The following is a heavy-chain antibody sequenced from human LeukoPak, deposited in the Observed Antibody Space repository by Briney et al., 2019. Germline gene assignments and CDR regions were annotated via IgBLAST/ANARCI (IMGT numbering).Heavy chain of an antibody. CDR3: ARDQAAASQWGYYYYYGMDV. J-gene: IGHJ6*02. Sequence: GGSLRLSCAASGFTFSSYAMHWVRQAPGKGLEWVAVISYDGSNKYYADSVKGRFTISRDNSKNTLYLQMNSLRAEDTAVYYCARDQAAASQWGYYYYYGMDVWGQGTTVTVSS. V-gene: IGHV3-30*04. CDR2: ISYDGSNK. CDR1: GFTFSSYA. D-gene: IGHD6-13*01.